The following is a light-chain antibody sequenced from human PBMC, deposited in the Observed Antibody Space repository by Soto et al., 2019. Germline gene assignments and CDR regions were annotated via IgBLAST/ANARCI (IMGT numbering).Light chain of an antibody. V-gene: IGKV3-20*01. Sequence: EIVLTQSPGTLSLSPGERATLSCRASQSVSSSYLAWYQQKPGQAPRLLIYGASSRATGIPDRFSCSGSGTDFTITISRLEPEYFVVYYCQQYGSSPPWTFGQGTKVEIK. CDR2: GAS. J-gene: IGKJ1*01. CDR3: QQYGSSPPWT. CDR1: QSVSSSY.